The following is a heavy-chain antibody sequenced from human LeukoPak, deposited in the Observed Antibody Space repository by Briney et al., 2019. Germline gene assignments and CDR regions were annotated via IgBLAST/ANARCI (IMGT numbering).Heavy chain of an antibody. CDR1: GGSISSGDYY. J-gene: IGHJ6*02. CDR3: ASGYSAASYGMDV. Sequence: SETLSLTCTVSGGSISSGDYYWSWIRQPPGKGLEWIGYIYYSGSTYYNPFLKSRVPISVDTSKNQFSMKLSSVTAADTAVNYCASGYSAASYGMDVWGQGTTVTVSS. V-gene: IGHV4-30-4*01. D-gene: IGHD5-12*01. CDR2: IYYSGST.